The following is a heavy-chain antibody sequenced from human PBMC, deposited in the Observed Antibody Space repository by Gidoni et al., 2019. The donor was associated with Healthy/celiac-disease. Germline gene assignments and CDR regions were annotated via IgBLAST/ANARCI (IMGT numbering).Heavy chain of an antibody. J-gene: IGHJ6*02. D-gene: IGHD1-26*01. CDR3: ARSGAATGYYYYGMDV. Sequence: QVQLVESGGGVVQPGRSLRLSCAASGFPFSSYAMHWVRQAPGKGLEWVAVISYDGSNKYYADSVKGRFTISRDNSKNTLYLQMNSLRAEDTAVYYCARSGAATGYYYYGMDVWGQGTTVTVSS. V-gene: IGHV3-30-3*01. CDR1: GFPFSSYA. CDR2: ISYDGSNK.